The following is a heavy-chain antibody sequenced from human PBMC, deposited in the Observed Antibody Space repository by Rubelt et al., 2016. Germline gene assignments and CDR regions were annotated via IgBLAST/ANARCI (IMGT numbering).Heavy chain of an antibody. Sequence: QVQLVESGGGVVQPGRSLRLSCAASGFTFSSYAMHWVRQAPGKGLEWVAVISYDGSNKYYADSVKGRFTISRDNSKNTLYLQMNSLRAGDTAVYYWARDRGIAAGVDYWGQGTLVTVSS. CDR3: ARDRGIAAGVDY. V-gene: IGHV3-30*04. J-gene: IGHJ4*02. CDR1: GFTFSSYA. CDR2: ISYDGSNK. D-gene: IGHD6-13*01.